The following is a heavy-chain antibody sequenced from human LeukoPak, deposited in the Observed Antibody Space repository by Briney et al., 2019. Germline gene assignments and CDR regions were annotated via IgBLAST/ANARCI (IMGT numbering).Heavy chain of an antibody. CDR1: GFTFSSYA. Sequence: PGGSLRLSCAASGFTFSSYAMTWVRQAPGKGLEWVSAISASGGTYYADFVQGRFTISRDNSKNTLCLQMNSLRAEDAAVYYCAKVREIAVVRTDAFDIWGQGTMVTVSS. D-gene: IGHD3-22*01. CDR2: ISASGGT. V-gene: IGHV3-23*01. CDR3: AKVREIAVVRTDAFDI. J-gene: IGHJ3*02.